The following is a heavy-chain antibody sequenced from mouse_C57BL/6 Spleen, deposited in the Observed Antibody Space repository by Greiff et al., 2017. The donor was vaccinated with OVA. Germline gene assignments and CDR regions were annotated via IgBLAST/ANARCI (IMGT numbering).Heavy chain of an antibody. CDR3: ARYITTVVARGAMDY. J-gene: IGHJ4*01. CDR2: IHPNSGST. CDR1: GYTFTSYW. V-gene: IGHV1-64*01. D-gene: IGHD1-1*01. Sequence: VQLQQPGAELVKPGASVKLSCKASGYTFTSYWMHWVKQRPGQGLEWIGMIHPNSGSTNYNEKFKSKATLTVDKSSSTAYMQLSSLTSEDSAVYYCARYITTVVARGAMDYWGQGTSVTVSS.